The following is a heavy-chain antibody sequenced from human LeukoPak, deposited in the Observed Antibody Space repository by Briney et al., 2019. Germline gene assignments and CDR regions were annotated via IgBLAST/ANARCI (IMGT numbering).Heavy chain of an antibody. D-gene: IGHD3-10*01. CDR1: GGSISGYY. J-gene: IGHJ5*02. Sequence: PSETLSLTYTVSGGSISGYYWSWIRQPPGKGLEWIGYIYYSGSTNYNPSLKSRVTISVDTSKNQFSLKLSSVTAAHPAVYYCAGGGYYGLGNDFRFDPWGQGTLVTVSS. CDR3: AGGGYYGLGNDFRFDP. V-gene: IGHV4-59*01. CDR2: IYYSGST.